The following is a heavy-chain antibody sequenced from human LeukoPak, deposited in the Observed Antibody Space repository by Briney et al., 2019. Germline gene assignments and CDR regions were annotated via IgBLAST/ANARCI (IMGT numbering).Heavy chain of an antibody. CDR3: ARTYSSNWAQYFQH. J-gene: IGHJ1*01. CDR1: GGSFSGHY. D-gene: IGHD6-13*01. CDR2: INHSGST. V-gene: IGHV4-34*01. Sequence: SETLSITCAVYGGSFSGHYWSWIRQSPGKGLEWIGEINHSGSTNYNPSLKSRVTISVDTSKNQFSLKLSSVTAADTAVYYCARTYSSNWAQYFQHWGQGNLVSVSS.